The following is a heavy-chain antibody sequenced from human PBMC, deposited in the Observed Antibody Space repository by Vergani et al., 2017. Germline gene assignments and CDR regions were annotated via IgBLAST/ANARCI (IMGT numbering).Heavy chain of an antibody. D-gene: IGHD1-26*01. Sequence: QVVESGGGVVQPGRSLRLSCAGSGFSFSGYGMHWVCQALGKGLEWVAMITYEGSNVEYADSVNGRFTVSRDNSKNTVYLEMNSLRAGDTAVYYCARRIVEVDVFYNAFDIWAKGTRVTVSS. CDR2: ITYEGSNV. V-gene: IGHV3-30*03. CDR3: ARRIVEVDVFYNAFDI. CDR1: GFSFSGYG. J-gene: IGHJ3*02.